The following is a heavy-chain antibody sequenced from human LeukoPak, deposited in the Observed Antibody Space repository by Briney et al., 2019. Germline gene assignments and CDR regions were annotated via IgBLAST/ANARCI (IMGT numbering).Heavy chain of an antibody. Sequence: GGSLRLSCVVSGFTFINYGMSWVRQAPGKGLEWVSTIRASGDRTYYAESVKGRFTMSGDKSKNTLYLQMSNLRAEDTAVYHCAVLAVPAVGYWGQGTLVVVSS. CDR2: IRASGDRT. CDR3: AVLAVPAVGY. CDR1: GFTFINYG. J-gene: IGHJ4*02. D-gene: IGHD2-15*01. V-gene: IGHV3-23*01.